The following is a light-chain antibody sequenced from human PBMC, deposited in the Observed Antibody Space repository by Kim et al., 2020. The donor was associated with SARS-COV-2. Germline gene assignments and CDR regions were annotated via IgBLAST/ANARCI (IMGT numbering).Light chain of an antibody. J-gene: IGKJ3*01. CDR1: RSVSNF. V-gene: IGKV1-39*01. CDR2: AAS. CDR3: QKTYSPPFT. Sequence: DIQMTQSPSSLSASVGDRVTITCRASRSVSNFLNWYLQKPGKAPKVLIYAASGLPSGVPSRFSGSGSGTDFTLTISGLQPEDFGTYYCQKTYSPPFTFGPGTKVDIK.